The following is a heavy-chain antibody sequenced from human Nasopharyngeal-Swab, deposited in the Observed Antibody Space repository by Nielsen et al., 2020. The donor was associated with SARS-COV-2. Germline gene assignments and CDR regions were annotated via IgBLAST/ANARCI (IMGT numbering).Heavy chain of an antibody. D-gene: IGHD6-13*01. V-gene: IGHV4-34*01. CDR1: GVSISEYH. CDR2: MNPTGRT. CDR3: AGHPADFDY. Sequence: SETLSLTFAVYGVSISEYHWSWIPQPPGRGLEWVGEMNPTGRTNYNPSLKSRVTISVDTSKNHFFLELISVTAADTAVYYCAGHPADFDYWGQGILVTVSS. J-gene: IGHJ4*02.